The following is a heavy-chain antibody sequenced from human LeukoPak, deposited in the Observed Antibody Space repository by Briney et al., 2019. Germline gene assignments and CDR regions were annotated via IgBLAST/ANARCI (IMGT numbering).Heavy chain of an antibody. J-gene: IGHJ4*02. Sequence: GASVKLSCKASGYTFTSYYMHWVRHAPGQGLEWMGVINPSGGSTSYAQKFKGRVTMTRDTSTSTGYMELSSLRSEDTGVYYCARDGDIVVVVAATRFEYWGQGTLVTVSS. D-gene: IGHD2-15*01. V-gene: IGHV1-46*01. CDR3: ARDGDIVVVVAATRFEY. CDR1: GYTFTSYY. CDR2: INPSGGST.